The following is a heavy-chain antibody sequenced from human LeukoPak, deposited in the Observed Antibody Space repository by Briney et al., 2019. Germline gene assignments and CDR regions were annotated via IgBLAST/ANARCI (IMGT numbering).Heavy chain of an antibody. Sequence: ASVRVSCKASGYTFTGYYLHWVRQAPGQGLEWMGWINPNSGGTNYAQKFQGRITMTRDTSISTAYMELSSLRSDDTAVYYCGRKSANRKTSEFDYWGQGALVTVSS. D-gene: IGHD1-14*01. CDR3: GRKSANRKTSEFDY. J-gene: IGHJ4*02. CDR2: INPNSGGT. CDR1: GYTFTGYY. V-gene: IGHV1-2*02.